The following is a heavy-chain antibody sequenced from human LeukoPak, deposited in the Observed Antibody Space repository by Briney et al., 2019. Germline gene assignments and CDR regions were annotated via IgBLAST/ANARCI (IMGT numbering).Heavy chain of an antibody. Sequence: SVTVSCKAAAGTFSSYAANWVRHAPGQGLEWMGAIISIFGTVNYAQTLQGRVTITADESTSTAYMELSSLRSEDTAVYYCAREGVGGTLKFQLLKYWFDPWGQGTLVTVSS. V-gene: IGHV1-69*13. CDR3: AREGVGGTLKFQLLKYWFDP. CDR2: IISIFGTV. J-gene: IGHJ5*02. CDR1: AGTFSSYA. D-gene: IGHD2-2*01.